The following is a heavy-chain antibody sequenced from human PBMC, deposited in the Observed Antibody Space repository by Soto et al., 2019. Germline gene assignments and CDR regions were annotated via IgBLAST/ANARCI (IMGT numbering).Heavy chain of an antibody. J-gene: IGHJ6*02. CDR2: INHSGST. V-gene: IGHV4-34*01. Sequence: QVQLQQWGAGLLKPSETLSLTCAVYGGSFSGYYWSWIRQPPGKGLEWLGEINHSGSTNYNPSLKSRVTISVATSKSPFSLKLRSVTAAYTAVYYCARRGTYYGSGSYPLYYYCYYGMDVWGQGTTVTVSS. CDR3: ARRGTYYGSGSYPLYYYCYYGMDV. D-gene: IGHD3-10*01. CDR1: GGSFSGYY.